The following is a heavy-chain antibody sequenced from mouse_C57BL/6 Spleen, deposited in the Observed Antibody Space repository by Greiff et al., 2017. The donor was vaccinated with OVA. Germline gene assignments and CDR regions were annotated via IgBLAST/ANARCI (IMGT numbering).Heavy chain of an antibody. Sequence: EVKLQESGPGLVKPSQSLSLTCSVTGYSITSGYYWNWIRQFPGNKLEWMGYISYDGSNNYNPSLKNRISITRDTSKNQFFLKLNSVTTEDTATYYCARGTITTYFDVWGTGTTVTVSS. D-gene: IGHD1-1*01. J-gene: IGHJ1*03. CDR3: ARGTITTYFDV. V-gene: IGHV3-6*01. CDR1: GYSITSGYY. CDR2: ISYDGSN.